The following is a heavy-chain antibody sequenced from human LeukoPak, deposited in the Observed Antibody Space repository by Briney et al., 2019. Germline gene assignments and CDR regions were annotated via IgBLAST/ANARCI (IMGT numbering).Heavy chain of an antibody. CDR1: GFTFRSYS. Sequence: GGSLRLSCAASGFTFRSYSMNWVRQAPGKGLEWVSYITSGSSPIYYADSVKGRFTISRDNAKDSLYLQMNSLRDEDTAVYYCARRAYGDDSFDYWGQGTLVTVSS. CDR3: ARRAYGDDSFDY. CDR2: ITSGSSPI. D-gene: IGHD4-17*01. V-gene: IGHV3-48*02. J-gene: IGHJ4*02.